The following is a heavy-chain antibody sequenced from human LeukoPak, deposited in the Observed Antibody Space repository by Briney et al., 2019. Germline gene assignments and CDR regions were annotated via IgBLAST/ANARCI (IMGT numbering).Heavy chain of an antibody. Sequence: LSGGSLRLSCAASGFTFSSYGMHWVRQAPGKGLEWVAFIRYDGSNKYYADSVKGRFTISRDNSKNTLYLQMNSLRAEDTAVYYCAKDQVGGGRGVVPAAIGPGYYWGQGTLVTVSS. CDR1: GFTFSSYG. V-gene: IGHV3-30*02. CDR3: AKDQVGGGRGVVPAAIGPGYY. J-gene: IGHJ4*02. D-gene: IGHD2-2*01. CDR2: IRYDGSNK.